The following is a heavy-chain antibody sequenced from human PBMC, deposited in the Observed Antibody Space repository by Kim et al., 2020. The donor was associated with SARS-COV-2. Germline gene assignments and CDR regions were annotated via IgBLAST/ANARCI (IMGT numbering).Heavy chain of an antibody. CDR2: ISYDGSNK. CDR3: AKEVGYSSGWYPGNYYYYCGMDV. V-gene: IGHV3-30*18. CDR1: GFTFSSYG. D-gene: IGHD6-19*01. J-gene: IGHJ6*02. Sequence: GGSLRLSCAASGFTFSSYGMHWVRQAPGKGLEWVAVISYDGSNKYYADSVKGRFTISRDNSKNTLYLQMNSLRAEDTAVYYWAKEVGYSSGWYPGNYYYYCGMDVWGQGTTVTVSS.